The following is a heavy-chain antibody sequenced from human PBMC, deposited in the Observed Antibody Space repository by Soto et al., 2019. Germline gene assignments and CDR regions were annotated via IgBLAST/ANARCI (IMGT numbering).Heavy chain of an antibody. D-gene: IGHD1-1*01. V-gene: IGHV5-51*01. J-gene: IGHJ5*02. Sequence: GESLKISCKGSGYSFTNYWIAWVRQMPGKGLEWMGIIYPGDSDIRYSPSFQGQVTISVDKSISTAYLQWSSLKASDTAMYYCAVTTGTTNNWFDPWGQGTLVTSPQ. CDR1: GYSFTNYW. CDR3: AVTTGTTNNWFDP. CDR2: IYPGDSDI.